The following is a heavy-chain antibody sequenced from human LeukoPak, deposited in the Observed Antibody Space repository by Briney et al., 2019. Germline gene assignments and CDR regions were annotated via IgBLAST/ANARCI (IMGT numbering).Heavy chain of an antibody. D-gene: IGHD3-10*01. CDR1: GFTFSSYD. CDR3: ARSLGGSYSFDY. Sequence: GGSLRLSCAASGFTFSSYDMHWVRQATGKGLEWVSAIGTAGNTYYPGSVKGRFTISRDNSKNTLYLQMNSLRAEDTAVYYCARSLGGSYSFDYWGQGTLVTVSS. J-gene: IGHJ4*02. CDR2: IGTAGNT. V-gene: IGHV3-13*01.